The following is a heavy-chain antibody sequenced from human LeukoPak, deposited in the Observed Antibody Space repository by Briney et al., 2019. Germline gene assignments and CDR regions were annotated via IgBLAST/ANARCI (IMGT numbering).Heavy chain of an antibody. V-gene: IGHV4-4*08. CDR3: ARTRDLVVVSGRRVGYFDY. D-gene: IGHD2-15*01. CDR1: GRSISGYY. Sequence: SPTLSLPCSVSGRSISGYYWSWIPHPPATALESLGYIPCPWTTNYNPSLQSRVTISLDMSKNEFSLKLYSVNAADTAVYYCARTRDLVVVSGRRVGYFDYWGQGTLVIVSS. CDR2: IPCPWTT. J-gene: IGHJ4*02.